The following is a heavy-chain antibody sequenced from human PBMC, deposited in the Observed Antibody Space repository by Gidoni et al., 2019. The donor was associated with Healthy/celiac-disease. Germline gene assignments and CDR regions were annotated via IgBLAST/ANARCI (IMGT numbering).Heavy chain of an antibody. Sequence: EVQLVESGGGLVQPGGSLRLPCAASVFTFSSYWMHWVRQAPGKGLVWVSRINSDGSSTSYADSVKGRFTISRDNAKNTLYLQMNSLRAEDTAVYYCASFNPGYSSSRVDYWGQGTLVTVSS. CDR2: INSDGSST. CDR1: VFTFSSYW. D-gene: IGHD6-13*01. CDR3: ASFNPGYSSSRVDY. V-gene: IGHV3-74*01. J-gene: IGHJ4*02.